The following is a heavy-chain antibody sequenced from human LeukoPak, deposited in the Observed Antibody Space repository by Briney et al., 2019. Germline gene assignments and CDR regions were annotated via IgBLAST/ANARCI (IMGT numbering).Heavy chain of an antibody. CDR2: MNPNSGNT. D-gene: IGHD2-2*01. CDR1: GYTFTSYD. V-gene: IGHV1-8*01. J-gene: IGHJ3*02. CDR3: AREIGYCSSTSCYKAFDI. Sequence: ASVKVSCKASGYTFTSYDINWVRQATGQGLEWMGWMNPNSGNTGYAQKLQGRVTMTTDTSTSTAYMELRNLRSDDTAVYYCAREIGYCSSTSCYKAFDIWGQGTMVTVSS.